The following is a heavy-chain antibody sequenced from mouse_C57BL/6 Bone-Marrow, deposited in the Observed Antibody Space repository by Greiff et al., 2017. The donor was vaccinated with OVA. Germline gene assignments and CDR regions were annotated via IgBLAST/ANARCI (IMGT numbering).Heavy chain of an antibody. Sequence: QVQLKQPGAELVKPGASVKLSCKASGYTFTSYWMHWVKQRPGQGLEWIGEIDPSDSYTNYNQKFKGKATLTVDTSSSTAYMQLSSLTSEDSAVYYCARFCSAWFAYWGQGTLVTVSA. V-gene: IGHV1-50*01. J-gene: IGHJ3*01. D-gene: IGHD3-1*01. CDR3: ARFCSAWFAY. CDR2: IDPSDSYT. CDR1: GYTFTSYW.